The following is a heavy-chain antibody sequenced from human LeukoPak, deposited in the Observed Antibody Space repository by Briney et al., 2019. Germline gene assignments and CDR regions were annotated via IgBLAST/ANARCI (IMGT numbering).Heavy chain of an antibody. J-gene: IGHJ6*03. CDR1: GFTFSSYS. CDR3: ARSPCYYDSSGYYPPNCYMDV. CDR2: ISSSSSYI. V-gene: IGHV3-21*01. D-gene: IGHD3-22*01. Sequence: PGGSLRLSCAASGFTFSSYSMSWVRQAPGKGLEWVSSISSSSSYIYYADSVKGRFTISRDNAKNSLYLQMNSLRAEDTAVYYCARSPCYYDSSGYYPPNCYMDVWGKGTTVTVSS.